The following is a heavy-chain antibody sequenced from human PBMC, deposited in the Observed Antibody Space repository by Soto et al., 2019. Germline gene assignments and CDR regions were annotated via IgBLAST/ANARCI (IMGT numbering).Heavy chain of an antibody. V-gene: IGHV1-69*13. J-gene: IGHJ4*02. D-gene: IGHD3-22*01. CDR3: AGGPIYCDSSGYYRY. CDR2: IIPIFGTA. Sequence: ASVKVSCKASGGTFSSYAISWVRQAPGQGLEWMGGIIPIFGTANYAQKFQGRVTITADESTSTAYMELSSLRSEDTAVYYCAGGPIYCDSSGYYRYWGQGTLLTVSS. CDR1: GGTFSSYA.